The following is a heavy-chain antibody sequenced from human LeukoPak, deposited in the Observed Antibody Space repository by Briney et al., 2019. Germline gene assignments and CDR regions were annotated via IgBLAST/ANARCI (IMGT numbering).Heavy chain of an antibody. J-gene: IGHJ2*01. CDR2: IYYSGST. Sequence: PSETLSLTCTVSGGSISGYYYNWIRQPPGKGLEWIGYIYYSGSTNYNPSLKSRVTISLDTSKNQFSLKRSSVTTADTAVYYCARSVVTLYWYFDLWGRGTLVTVSS. V-gene: IGHV4-59*01. D-gene: IGHD4-23*01. CDR3: ARSVVTLYWYFDL. CDR1: GGSISGYY.